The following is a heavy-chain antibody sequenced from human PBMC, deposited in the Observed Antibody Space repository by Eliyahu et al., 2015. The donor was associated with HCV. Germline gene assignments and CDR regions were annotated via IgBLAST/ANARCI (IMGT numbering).Heavy chain of an antibody. Sequence: SVKVSCKASGYTFTSYAMHWVRQAPGQRLEWMGWINAGNGNTKYSQKFQGRVTITRDTSASTAYMELSSLRSEDTAVYYCARGEDSSGYIPYFDYWGQGTLVTVSS. J-gene: IGHJ4*02. CDR1: GYTFTSYA. D-gene: IGHD3-22*01. CDR3: ARGEDSSGYIPYFDY. CDR2: INAGNGNT. V-gene: IGHV1-3*01.